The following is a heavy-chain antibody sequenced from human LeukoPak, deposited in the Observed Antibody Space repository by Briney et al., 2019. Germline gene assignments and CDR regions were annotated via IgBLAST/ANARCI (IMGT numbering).Heavy chain of an antibody. V-gene: IGHV4-34*01. J-gene: IGHJ5*02. CDR3: AKAAAGTLRSQAFDP. Sequence: SEILSLTCAVYGGSWSGYYWSWIRQRPGKGLEWIGEINHSGGTNYTPSLKSRVTISVDTSKNQFSLKLSSVTAAHTAVYYCAKAAAGTLRSQAFDPWGQGTLVTGSS. CDR1: GGSWSGYY. D-gene: IGHD6-13*01. CDR2: INHSGGT.